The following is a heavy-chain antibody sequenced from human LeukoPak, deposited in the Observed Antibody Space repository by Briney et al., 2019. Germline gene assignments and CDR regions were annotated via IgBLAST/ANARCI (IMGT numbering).Heavy chain of an antibody. Sequence: KSSETLSLTCAVYGGSFSGYYWSWIRQPPGKGLEWIGEINHSGSTNYNPSLKSRVTISVDTSKNQFSLKLSSVTAADTAVYYCARHGLYSNYGGPYWYFDLWGRGTLVTVSS. D-gene: IGHD4-11*01. J-gene: IGHJ2*01. CDR3: ARHGLYSNYGGPYWYFDL. CDR1: GGSFSGYY. CDR2: INHSGST. V-gene: IGHV4-34*01.